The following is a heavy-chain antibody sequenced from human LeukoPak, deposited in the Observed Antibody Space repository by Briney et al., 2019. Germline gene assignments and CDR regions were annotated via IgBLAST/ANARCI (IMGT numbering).Heavy chain of an antibody. J-gene: IGHJ6*02. CDR3: ARDRASTGYYYYGMDV. CDR2: IIPIFGTA. Sequence: ASVKVSCKASGYTFTSYGISWVRQAPGQGLEWMGGIIPIFGTANYAQKFQGRVTITADESTSTAYMELSSLRSEDTAVYYCARDRASTGYYYYGMDVWGQGTTVTVSS. CDR1: GYTFTSYG. V-gene: IGHV1-69*13. D-gene: IGHD5/OR15-5a*01.